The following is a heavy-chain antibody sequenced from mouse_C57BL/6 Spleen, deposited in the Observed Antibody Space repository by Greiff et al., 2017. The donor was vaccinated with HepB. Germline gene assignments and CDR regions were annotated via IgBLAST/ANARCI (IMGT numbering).Heavy chain of an antibody. D-gene: IGHD2-4*01. Sequence: QVQLQQPGAELVKPGASVKLSCKASGYTFTSYWMHWVKQRPGQGLEWIGMIHPNSGSTNYNEKFKSKATLTVDKSSSTAYMQLSSLTSEDSAVYYCARSMITTLGNYAMDYWGQGTSVTVSS. V-gene: IGHV1-64*01. CDR2: IHPNSGST. CDR1: GYTFTSYW. J-gene: IGHJ4*01. CDR3: ARSMITTLGNYAMDY.